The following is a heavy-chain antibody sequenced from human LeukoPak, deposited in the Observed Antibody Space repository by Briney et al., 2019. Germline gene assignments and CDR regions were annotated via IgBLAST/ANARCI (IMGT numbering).Heavy chain of an antibody. CDR1: GFTFSNSE. CDR3: ARDGSAWFDY. V-gene: IGHV3-48*03. J-gene: IGHJ5*01. CDR2: ISGSGYTI. Sequence: GGSLRLSCAASGFTFSNSEMNWVRQAPGKGLEWVSYISGSGYTIFYADSVKGRFTISRDNAKNSLFLQMNSLRAEDTAVYYCARDGSAWFDYWGQGALVTVSS. D-gene: IGHD6-19*01.